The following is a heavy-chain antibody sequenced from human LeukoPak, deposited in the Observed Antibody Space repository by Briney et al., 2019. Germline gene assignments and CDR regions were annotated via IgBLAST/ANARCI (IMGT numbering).Heavy chain of an antibody. D-gene: IGHD3-10*01. V-gene: IGHV4-61*05. Sequence: SETLSLTCTVSGDSISSSSYYWGWIRQPPGKGLEWIGRIYTSGSTNYNPSLKSRVTMSVDTSKNQFSLKLSSVTAADTAVYYCARAYAGDYFDYWGQGTLVTVSS. CDR1: GDSISSSSYY. CDR3: ARAYAGDYFDY. J-gene: IGHJ4*02. CDR2: IYTSGST.